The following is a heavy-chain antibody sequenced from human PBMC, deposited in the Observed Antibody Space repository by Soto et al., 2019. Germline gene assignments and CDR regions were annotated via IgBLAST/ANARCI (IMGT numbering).Heavy chain of an antibody. J-gene: IGHJ4*02. CDR1: GYTFTSYG. CDR2: ISAYNGNT. V-gene: IGHV1-18*01. Sequence: ASVKVSCKASGYTFTSYGISWVRQAPGQGLEWMGWISAYNGNTSYAQKFQGRVTMTRDTSTSTVYMELSSLRSEDTAVYYCARAKGYFDYWGQGTLVTVSS. CDR3: ARAKGYFDY.